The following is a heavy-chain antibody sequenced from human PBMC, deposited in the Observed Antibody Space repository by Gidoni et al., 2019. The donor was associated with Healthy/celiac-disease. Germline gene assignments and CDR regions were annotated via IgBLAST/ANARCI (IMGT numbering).Heavy chain of an antibody. Sequence: QLQLQESGSGLVKHSQTLSLTCAVSGGSISSGGYSWSWIRQPPGKGLEWIGYIYHSGSTYYNPSLKSRVTISVDRSKNQFSLKLSSVTAADTAVYYCATGGDSEDDAFDIWGQGTMVTVSS. CDR3: ATGGDSEDDAFDI. V-gene: IGHV4-30-2*01. J-gene: IGHJ3*02. CDR2: IYHSGST. D-gene: IGHD3-16*01. CDR1: GGSISSGGYS.